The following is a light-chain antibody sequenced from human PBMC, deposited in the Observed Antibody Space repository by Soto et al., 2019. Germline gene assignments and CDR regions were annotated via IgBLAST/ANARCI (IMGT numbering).Light chain of an antibody. CDR1: SSDVGAYHS. CDR2: DVS. V-gene: IGLV2-14*03. Sequence: QSALTQPASVSGSPGQSFTISCTGTSSDVGAYHSVSWYQQHPAKAPKLIIFDVSNRPSGVSDRFSGSNSGNTASLTISGLQAEDEADYYCSSFTDAGTVMFGGGTQLTVL. CDR3: SSFTDAGTVM. J-gene: IGLJ3*02.